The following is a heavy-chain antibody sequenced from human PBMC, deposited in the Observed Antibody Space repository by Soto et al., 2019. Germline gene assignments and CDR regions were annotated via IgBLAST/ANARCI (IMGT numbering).Heavy chain of an antibody. CDR1: GNTVPNYA. CDR2: INGGNGNT. Sequence: ASVKVCCKASGNTVPNYAIHWVRQAPGQRLEWMGWINGGNGNTYYSEHFQGRVTFTRDTSAGTVYMKLSSLTSEDTAVYYGARDDSGFSDSHYIDYFNYWGQGALVTVSS. J-gene: IGHJ4*02. D-gene: IGHD1-26*01. CDR3: ARDDSGFSDSHYIDYFNY. V-gene: IGHV1-3*01.